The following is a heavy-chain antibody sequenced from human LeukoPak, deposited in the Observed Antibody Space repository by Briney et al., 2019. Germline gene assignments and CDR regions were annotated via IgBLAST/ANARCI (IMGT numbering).Heavy chain of an antibody. J-gene: IGHJ6*02. V-gene: IGHV1-2*02. Sequence: ASVKVSCKASGYTFTCYYMHWVRQAPGQGLEWMGWINPNSGGTNYAQKFQGRVTMTRDTSISTAYMELSRLRSDDTAVYYCARFAVCTNGVCYIVGMDVWGQGTTVTVSS. CDR1: GYTFTCYY. D-gene: IGHD2-8*01. CDR2: INPNSGGT. CDR3: ARFAVCTNGVCYIVGMDV.